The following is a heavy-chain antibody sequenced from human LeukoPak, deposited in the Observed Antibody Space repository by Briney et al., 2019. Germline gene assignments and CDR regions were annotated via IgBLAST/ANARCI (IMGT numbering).Heavy chain of an antibody. Sequence: SETLSLTCTVSGGSIMVAAYSWSWIRQPPGKGLEWIGYIYYSGRTYYNPSLKSRVTISLDRSKNQFSLKVSSVTAADTAVYFCTRGYGDNSGAFDIWGQGTLVTVSS. CDR2: IYYSGRT. D-gene: IGHD4-23*01. CDR1: GGSIMVAAYS. CDR3: TRGYGDNSGAFDI. J-gene: IGHJ3*02. V-gene: IGHV4-30-2*01.